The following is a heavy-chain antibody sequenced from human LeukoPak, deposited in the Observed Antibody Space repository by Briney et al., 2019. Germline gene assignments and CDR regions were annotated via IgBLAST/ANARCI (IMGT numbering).Heavy chain of an antibody. V-gene: IGHV4-59*01. CDR3: ARASGRSSASGSYYLDY. Sequence: SETLSLTCTVSGGSISGYYWNWLRQPPGKGLEWIGYIYYSGSTNYNPSLKSRVTISVDTSKNQFSLKLSSVTAADTAVYYCARASGRSSASGSYYLDYWGQGTLVTVSS. D-gene: IGHD3-10*01. CDR2: IYYSGST. J-gene: IGHJ4*02. CDR1: GGSISGYY.